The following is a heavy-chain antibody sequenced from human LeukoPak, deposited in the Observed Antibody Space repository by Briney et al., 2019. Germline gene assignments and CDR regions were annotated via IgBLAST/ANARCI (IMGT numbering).Heavy chain of an antibody. CDR3: ARGYTAYYDFWSGYFNNPLYYFDY. CDR2: MNPNSGNT. J-gene: IGHJ4*02. Sequence: ASVKVSCKASGYTFTSYDINWVRQATGQGLEWMGWMNPNSGNTGYAQKFQGRVTITRNTSISTAYMELSSLRSEDTAVYYCARGYTAYYDFWSGYFNNPLYYFDYWGQGTLVTVSS. V-gene: IGHV1-8*03. CDR1: GYTFTSYD. D-gene: IGHD3-3*01.